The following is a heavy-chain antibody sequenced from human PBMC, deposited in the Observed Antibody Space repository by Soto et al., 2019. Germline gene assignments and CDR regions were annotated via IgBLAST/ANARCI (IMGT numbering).Heavy chain of an antibody. V-gene: IGHV3-74*03. D-gene: IGHD6-6*01. CDR3: ARPRSMSSSGFDI. J-gene: IGHJ3*02. CDR1: GYTFSSHW. Sequence: EVQLVESGGGLVQPGGSLRLSCAASGYTFSSHWIHWVRQAPGQGLVGVSRISPDGSLTQYADYVEGRFTISRDNAKNTLYLEMNSLRADDTAVYYCARPRSMSSSGFDIWGQGTMVTVSS. CDR2: ISPDGSLT.